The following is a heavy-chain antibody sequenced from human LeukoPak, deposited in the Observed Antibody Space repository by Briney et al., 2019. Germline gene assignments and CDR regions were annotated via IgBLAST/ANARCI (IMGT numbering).Heavy chain of an antibody. J-gene: IGHJ6*03. CDR3: AKDKSYSYNYMDV. D-gene: IGHD1-26*01. CDR1: GFTFDDYG. Sequence: PGGSLRLSCAASGFTFDDYGMSWVRQAPGKGLEWVSGINWNGGSTGYADSVKGRFTISRDNSKNTLYLQMNSLRGEDTAVYYCAKDKSYSYNYMDVWGKGTTVTVSS. V-gene: IGHV3-20*04. CDR2: INWNGGST.